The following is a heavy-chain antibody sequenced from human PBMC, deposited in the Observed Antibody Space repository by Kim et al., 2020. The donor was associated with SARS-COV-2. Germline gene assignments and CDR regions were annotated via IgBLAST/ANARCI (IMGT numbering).Heavy chain of an antibody. CDR2: ISGSGGST. J-gene: IGHJ6*02. CDR1: GFTFSSYA. CDR3: ATKPYYGSGSSSYIPYYYYYYGMDV. D-gene: IGHD3-10*01. Sequence: GGSLRLSCAASGFTFSSYAMSWVRQAPGKGLEWVSAISGSGGSTYYADSVKGRFTISRDNSKNTLYLQMNSLRAEDTAVYYCATKPYYGSGSSSYIPYYYYYYGMDVWGQGTTVTVSS. V-gene: IGHV3-23*01.